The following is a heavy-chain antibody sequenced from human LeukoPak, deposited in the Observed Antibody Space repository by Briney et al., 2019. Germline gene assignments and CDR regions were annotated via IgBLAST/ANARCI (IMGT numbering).Heavy chain of an antibody. J-gene: IGHJ4*02. CDR2: IYYSGST. D-gene: IGHD5-24*01. V-gene: IGHV4-59*01. CDR1: GGSISSYY. Sequence: ASETLSLTCTVSGGSISSYYWSWIRQPPGKGLEWIGYIYYSGSTNYNPSLKSRVTISVDTSKNQFSLKLSSVTAADTAVYYCARTDGYNYPFDYWGQGTLVTVSS. CDR3: ARTDGYNYPFDY.